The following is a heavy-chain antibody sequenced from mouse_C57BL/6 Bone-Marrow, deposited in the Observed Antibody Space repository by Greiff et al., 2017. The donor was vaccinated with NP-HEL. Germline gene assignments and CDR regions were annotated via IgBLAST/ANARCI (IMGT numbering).Heavy chain of an antibody. Sequence: VQLQQSGPELVRPGASVKISCKAPGYTFTSHWMQWVRQRPGQGLEWIGEIFPGSGSTYYNEKFKGKATLTVGTSSSTAYMQLSSLTSEDSAVYFCANYYYGSSYGFAYWGQGTLVTVSA. CDR1: GYTFTSHW. J-gene: IGHJ3*01. D-gene: IGHD1-1*01. CDR2: IFPGSGST. CDR3: ANYYYGSSYGFAY. V-gene: IGHV1-56*01.